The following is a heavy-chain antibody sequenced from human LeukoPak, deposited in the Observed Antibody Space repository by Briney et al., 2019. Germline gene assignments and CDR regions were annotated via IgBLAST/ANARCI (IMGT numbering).Heavy chain of an antibody. CDR3: ARADDFWSGYYDY. CDR2: INHSGST. Sequence: SETPSLTCAVYGGSFSGYYWSWIRQPPGKGLEWIGEINHSGSTNYNPSLKSRVTISVDTSKNQFSLKLSSVTAADTAVYYCARADDFWSGYYDYWGQGTLVTVSS. D-gene: IGHD3-3*01. CDR1: GGSFSGYY. J-gene: IGHJ4*02. V-gene: IGHV4-34*01.